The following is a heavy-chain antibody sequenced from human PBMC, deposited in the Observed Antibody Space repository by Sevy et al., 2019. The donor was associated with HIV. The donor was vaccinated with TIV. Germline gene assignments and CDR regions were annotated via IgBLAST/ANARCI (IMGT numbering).Heavy chain of an antibody. J-gene: IGHJ4*02. Sequence: GGSLRLSCAASGFTFSSYAMHWVRQAPGKGLEWVAVISYDGSNKYYADSVKGRFTISRDNSKNTLYLQMNSLRAEDTAVDYCARDMPSPGRIAAAGTCLDYWGQGTLVTVSS. D-gene: IGHD6-13*01. V-gene: IGHV3-30-3*01. CDR1: GFTFSSYA. CDR3: ARDMPSPGRIAAAGTCLDY. CDR2: ISYDGSNK.